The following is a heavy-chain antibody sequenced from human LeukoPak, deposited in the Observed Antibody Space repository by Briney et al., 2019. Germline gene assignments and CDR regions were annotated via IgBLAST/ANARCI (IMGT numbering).Heavy chain of an antibody. CDR1: GYTFTGYY. CDR3: ARILLEWLPEDAFDI. CDR2: INPNSGGT. Sequence: ASVKVSCKASGYTFTGYYMHWVRQASGQGLEWMGWINPNSGGTNYAQKFQGRVTMTRDTSISTAYMELSRLRSDDTAVYYCARILLEWLPEDAFDIWGQGTMVTVSS. D-gene: IGHD3-3*01. V-gene: IGHV1-2*02. J-gene: IGHJ3*02.